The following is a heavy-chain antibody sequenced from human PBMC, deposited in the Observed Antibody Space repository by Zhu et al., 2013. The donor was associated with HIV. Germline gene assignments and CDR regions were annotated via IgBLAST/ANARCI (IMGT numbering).Heavy chain of an antibody. D-gene: IGHD6-13*01. CDR1: GGSFSGYY. CDR2: INHGGST. J-gene: IGHJ4*02. CDR3: ARIGIAAAGFDY. Sequence: QVQLQQWGAGLLKPSETLSLTCAVYGGSFSGYYWSWIRQPPGKGLEWIGEINHGGSTNYNPSLKSRVTISVDTSKNQFSLKLSSVTAADTAVYYCARIGIAAAGFDYWGQGTLVTVSS. V-gene: IGHV4-34*01.